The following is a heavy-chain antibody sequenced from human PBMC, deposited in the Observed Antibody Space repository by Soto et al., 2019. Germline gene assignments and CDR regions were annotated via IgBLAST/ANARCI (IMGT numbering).Heavy chain of an antibody. J-gene: IGHJ4*02. CDR1: GGSFSSGDYY. D-gene: IGHD1-7*01. Sequence: QVQMQDSGPGQVKPSQTLSLTCTVSGGSFSSGDYYWSWIRQHPGKGLEWIGYIDSSGSTYSNPSLKSRVTLAVDTSKQQFSLALSSVTAEDTAVYYCARVTGNWNFRYDIEYWGQGNLVTVSS. CDR3: ARVTGNWNFRYDIEY. CDR2: IDSSGST. V-gene: IGHV4-31*03.